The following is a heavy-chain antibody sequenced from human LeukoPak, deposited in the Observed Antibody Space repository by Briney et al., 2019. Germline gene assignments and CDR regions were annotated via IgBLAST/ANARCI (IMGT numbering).Heavy chain of an antibody. CDR3: ARDLDYYDSTWFDP. CDR1: GGSISSSTYY. CDR2: ITYSGST. V-gene: IGHV4-39*07. J-gene: IGHJ5*02. D-gene: IGHD3-22*01. Sequence: SETLSLTCTVSGGSISSSTYYWGWIRQPPGKGLEWIGSITYSGSTYYNPSLKSRVTISVDTSKNQFSLKLISVTAADTAVCYCARDLDYYDSTWFDPWGQGTLVTVSS.